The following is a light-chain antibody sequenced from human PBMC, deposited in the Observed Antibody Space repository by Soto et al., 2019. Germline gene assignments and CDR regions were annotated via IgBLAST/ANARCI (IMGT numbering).Light chain of an antibody. J-gene: IGKJ1*01. V-gene: IGKV3-15*01. Sequence: EIVVTQSPATLSVSPGERGTLSCRASQSVSSNLAWYQQKPGQAPRLLIYGASTRATGIPARFSGSGSGTEFTLTISSLQSEDFAVYYCQQYNNWPTWTFGQGTKVEIK. CDR1: QSVSSN. CDR2: GAS. CDR3: QQYNNWPTWT.